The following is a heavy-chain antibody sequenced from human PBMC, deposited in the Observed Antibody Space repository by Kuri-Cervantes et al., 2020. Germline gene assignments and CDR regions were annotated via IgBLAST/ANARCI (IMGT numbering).Heavy chain of an antibody. Sequence: SVKVSCKASGGTFSSYAISWVRQAPGQGLEWMGGIIPIFGTANYAQKFQGRVTITADESTSTAYMELSSLRSEDTAVYYCARAMTMVRGLIYYGMDVWGQGTTVTVSS. CDR2: IIPIFGTA. CDR3: ARAMTMVRGLIYYGMDV. J-gene: IGHJ6*02. D-gene: IGHD3-10*01. V-gene: IGHV1-69*13. CDR1: GGTFSSYA.